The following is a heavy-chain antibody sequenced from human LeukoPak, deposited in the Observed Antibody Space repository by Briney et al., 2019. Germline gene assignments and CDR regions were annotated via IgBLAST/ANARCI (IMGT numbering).Heavy chain of an antibody. CDR1: GGSFSGYY. CDR2: INHSGST. CDR3: ARVAAGIVGATIFDY. V-gene: IGHV4-34*01. D-gene: IGHD1-26*01. Sequence: SETLSLTCAVYGGSFSGYYRSWIRQPPGKGLEWIGEINHSGSTNYNPSLKSRVTISVDTSKNQFSLKLSSVTAADTAVYYCARVAAGIVGATIFDYWGQGTLVTVSS. J-gene: IGHJ4*02.